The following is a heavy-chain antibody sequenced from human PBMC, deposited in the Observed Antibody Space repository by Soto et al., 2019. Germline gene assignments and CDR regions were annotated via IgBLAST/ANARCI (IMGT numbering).Heavy chain of an antibody. V-gene: IGHV4-59*01. CDR2: IYYSGST. CDR1: GGSTSSYY. Sequence: SETLSLTCTVSGGSTSSYYWSWIRQPPGKGLEWIGYIYYSGSTNYNPSLKSRVTISVDTSKNQFSLKLSSVTAADTAVYYCARPNFCSGGSCYGTNWFDPWGQGTLVTVSS. J-gene: IGHJ5*02. D-gene: IGHD2-15*01. CDR3: ARPNFCSGGSCYGTNWFDP.